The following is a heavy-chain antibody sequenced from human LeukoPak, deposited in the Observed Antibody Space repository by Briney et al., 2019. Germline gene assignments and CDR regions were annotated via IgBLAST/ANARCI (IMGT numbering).Heavy chain of an antibody. CDR2: MNPNSGNT. J-gene: IGHJ4*02. CDR3: ARSSYRTGALFDY. CDR1: GYTFTSYD. V-gene: IGHV1-8*01. D-gene: IGHD3/OR15-3a*01. Sequence: ASVKVSCKASGYTFTSYDINWVRQATGQGLEWMGWMNPNSGNTGYAQKFQGRVTMTRNTSISTAYMELSSLRSEDTAVYYCARSSYRTGALFDYWGQGTLVTVSS.